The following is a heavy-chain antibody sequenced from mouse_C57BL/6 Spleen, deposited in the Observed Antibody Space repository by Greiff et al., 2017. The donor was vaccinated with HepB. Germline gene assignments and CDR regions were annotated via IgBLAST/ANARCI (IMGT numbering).Heavy chain of an antibody. Sequence: ESGPGLVKPSQSLSLTCSVTGYSITSGYYWNWIRQFPGNKLEWIGYISYDGSNNYNPSLKNRISITRDTSKNQFFLKLNSVTTEDTATYYCARDSRDGYYGNFDVWGTGTTVTVSS. D-gene: IGHD2-3*01. CDR3: ARDSRDGYYGNFDV. CDR1: GYSITSGYY. J-gene: IGHJ1*03. V-gene: IGHV3-6*01. CDR2: ISYDGSN.